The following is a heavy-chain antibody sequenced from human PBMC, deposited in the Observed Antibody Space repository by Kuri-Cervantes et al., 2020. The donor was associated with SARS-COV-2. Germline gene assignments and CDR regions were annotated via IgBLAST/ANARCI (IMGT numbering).Heavy chain of an antibody. CDR3: AREQISLIVLQSGTFAI. Sequence: SCAISGESVSSNSAAWDWIRQSPSRGLEWLGRTYYNSQWYTDYSPSVKSRIIIRSDTSKNHVSLQLSSVTPEDTAVYYCAREQISLIVLQSGTFAIWGQGTMVTVSS. CDR1: GESVSSNSAA. D-gene: IGHD3-22*01. V-gene: IGHV6-1*01. CDR2: TYYNSQWYT. J-gene: IGHJ3*02.